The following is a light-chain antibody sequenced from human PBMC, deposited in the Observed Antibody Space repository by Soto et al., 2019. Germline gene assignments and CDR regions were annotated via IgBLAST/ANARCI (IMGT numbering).Light chain of an antibody. CDR1: QSVSSN. CDR2: GTS. Sequence: EIVITQSPATLSVSPGERATLSCRASQSVSSNLAWYQQKPGKAPRLLIYGTSTRDTGIPARLSGSGSGTDFTLTIKSLEPEDSAVYYCQQRSYLFTFGGGTKVDIK. J-gene: IGKJ4*01. V-gene: IGKV3-15*01. CDR3: QQRSYLFT.